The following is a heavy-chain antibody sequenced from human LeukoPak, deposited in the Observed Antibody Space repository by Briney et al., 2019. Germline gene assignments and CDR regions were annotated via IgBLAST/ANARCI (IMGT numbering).Heavy chain of an antibody. D-gene: IGHD1-1*01. V-gene: IGHV5-51*01. J-gene: IGHJ4*02. CDR3: VRQPRVHTPDF. Sequence: GESLKISCEGSGYTFTNFWIGWVRQMPGKGLEWMGMVSPSDSDTRYSPSFQGQVTISADKSITTAYLQWSSLKASDTATYYCVRQPRVHTPDFWGQGTLVTVSS. CDR2: VSPSDSDT. CDR1: GYTFTNFW.